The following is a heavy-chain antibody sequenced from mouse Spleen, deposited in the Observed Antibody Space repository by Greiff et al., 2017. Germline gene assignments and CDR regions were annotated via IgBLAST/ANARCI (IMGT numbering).Heavy chain of an antibody. CDR3: ARRDYGYDRAWFAY. CDR2: IYPGSGST. Sequence: QVQLQQPGAELVKPGASVKMSCKASGYTFTSYWITWVKQRPGQGLEWIGDIYPGSGSTNYNEKFKSKATLTVDTSSSTAYMQLSSLTSEDSAVYYCARRDYGYDRAWFAYWGQGTLVTVSA. J-gene: IGHJ3*01. D-gene: IGHD2-2*01. CDR1: GYTFTSYW. V-gene: IGHV1-55*01.